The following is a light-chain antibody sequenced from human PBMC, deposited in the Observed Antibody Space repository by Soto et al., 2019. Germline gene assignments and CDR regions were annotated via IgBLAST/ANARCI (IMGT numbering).Light chain of an antibody. CDR2: NDG. CDR1: SIGGRS. V-gene: IGLV3-21*02. Sequence: SALAQLPSVSVAPGQTARITCGGSSIGGRSVHWYQQKPGQAPGLVVYNDGDRPSAIPERFSGSNSGNTATLTTSRVEAGDEADYYCQLWDSNTDHYVFGIGTKVT. CDR3: QLWDSNTDHYV. J-gene: IGLJ1*01.